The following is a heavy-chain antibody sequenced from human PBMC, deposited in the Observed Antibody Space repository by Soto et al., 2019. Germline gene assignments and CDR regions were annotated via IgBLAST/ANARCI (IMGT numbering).Heavy chain of an antibody. V-gene: IGHV5-10-1*01. J-gene: IGHJ5*02. CDR1: VYSFTSYW. D-gene: IGHD2-2*01. CDR2: IDPSDSYT. CDR3: ARYIQLAHNQYNWFDP. Sequence: GESLKISCKGSVYSFTSYWISWVRQMPGKGLEWMGRIDPSDSYTNYSPSFQGHVTISADKSISTAYLQWSSLKASDTAMYYCARYIQLAHNQYNWFDPWGQGTLVTVSS.